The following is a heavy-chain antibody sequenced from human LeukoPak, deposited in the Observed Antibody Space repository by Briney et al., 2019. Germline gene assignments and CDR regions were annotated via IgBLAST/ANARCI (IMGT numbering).Heavy chain of an antibody. CDR3: ARGSPVGDD. V-gene: IGHV4-59*01. CDR2: IHDSGET. CDR1: GGSMRSYY. J-gene: IGHJ4*02. Sequence: PSETLSLTCTVSGGSMRSYYWSWIQQPPGKGLEWIGYIHDSGETNQNPSLKSRVTISLDTSKNQFSLKLTSVTAADTAVYYCARGSPVGDDWGQGTLVTVSS. D-gene: IGHD3-10*01.